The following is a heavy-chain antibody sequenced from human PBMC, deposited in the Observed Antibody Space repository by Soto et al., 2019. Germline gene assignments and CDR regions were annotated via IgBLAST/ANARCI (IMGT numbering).Heavy chain of an antibody. V-gene: IGHV4-4*07. D-gene: IGHD6-19*01. CDR1: GGSISSDY. CDR2: IYTSGSP. Sequence: PSETLSLTCTVSGGSISSDYWSWIRQPAGKGLEWIGRIYTSGSPNYNPSLKSRVTMSVDTSKNQFSLTLSSVTAADTAVYYCARDTMSSGWYYDAFDIWGQGTMVTVSS. J-gene: IGHJ3*02. CDR3: ARDTMSSGWYYDAFDI.